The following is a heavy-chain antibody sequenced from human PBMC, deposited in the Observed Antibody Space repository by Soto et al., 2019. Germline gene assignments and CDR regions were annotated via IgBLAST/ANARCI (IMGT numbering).Heavy chain of an antibody. Sequence: SETLSLTCTVSGGSISSGGYYWSWIRQHPGKGLEWIGYIYYSGSTYYNPSLKSRVTISVDTSKNQFSLKLSSVTAADTAVYYCARVNYGDYDYYYGMDAWGQGTTVTVSS. CDR2: IYYSGST. V-gene: IGHV4-31*03. CDR3: ARVNYGDYDYYYGMDA. J-gene: IGHJ6*02. CDR1: GGSISSGGYY. D-gene: IGHD4-17*01.